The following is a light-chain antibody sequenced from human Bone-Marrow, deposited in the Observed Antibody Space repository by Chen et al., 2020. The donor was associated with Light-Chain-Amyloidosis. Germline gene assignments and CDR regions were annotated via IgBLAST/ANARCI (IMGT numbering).Light chain of an antibody. J-gene: IGKJ4*01. CDR1: QRVSSSY. V-gene: IGKV3-20*01. CDR2: GAS. CDR3: HQYARSPLT. Sequence: NVLTQSPATLSLSPGERATLSCGASQRVSSSYLAWYQQKPGQAPRLLIYGASNRATGIPDRFSGSGSGGDFTHTITRLEPEDFAVYYCHQYARSPLTFGGGTKVEI.